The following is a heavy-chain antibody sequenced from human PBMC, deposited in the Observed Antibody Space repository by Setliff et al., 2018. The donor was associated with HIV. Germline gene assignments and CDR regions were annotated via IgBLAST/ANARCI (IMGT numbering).Heavy chain of an antibody. D-gene: IGHD3-10*01. V-gene: IGHV4-39*07. J-gene: IGHJ4*02. CDR2: LSSKGQA. CDR3: ARARGPPLPVLDF. CDR1: GGSISRSTHH. Sequence: SETLSLTCTVSGGSISRSTHHWAWIRQPPGKGLEWIGALSSKGQAYYNPSLKSRVAISIDSSKNLFSLRLDSLTAADTAVYFCARARGPPLPVLDFWGPGTLVTVSS.